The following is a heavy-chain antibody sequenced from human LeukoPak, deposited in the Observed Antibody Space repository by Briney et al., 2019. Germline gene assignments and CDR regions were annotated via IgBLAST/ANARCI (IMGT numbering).Heavy chain of an antibody. Sequence: PGGSLRLSCAASGFSVSNNYMSWVRQAPGKGLEWVSGIYDGGGTYYADSVKGRFTISRDNFKNTVYLQVYSLRAEDTAMYYCARAFQYGSGSHPYSLWGQGTVVTVFS. CDR2: IYDGGGT. V-gene: IGHV3-66*01. J-gene: IGHJ4*02. CDR1: GFSVSNNY. D-gene: IGHD3-10*01. CDR3: ARAFQYGSGSHPYSL.